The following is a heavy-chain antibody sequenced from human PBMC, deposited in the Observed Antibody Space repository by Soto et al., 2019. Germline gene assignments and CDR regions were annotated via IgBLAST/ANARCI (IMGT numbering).Heavy chain of an antibody. CDR3: ARSDPGYAYGLNV. J-gene: IGHJ6*02. Sequence: AQLVESGGGLIQPGGSLRLSCAASGFTVSDNYITWVRQAPGRGLEWVSLLYSGGGIYYADSVKGRFTISRDTSKKTLYLQMNSLRTEDTAVYYCARSDPGYAYGLNVWGQGTTVTVSS. CDR2: LYSGGGI. CDR1: GFTVSDNY. V-gene: IGHV3-53*01. D-gene: IGHD5-18*01.